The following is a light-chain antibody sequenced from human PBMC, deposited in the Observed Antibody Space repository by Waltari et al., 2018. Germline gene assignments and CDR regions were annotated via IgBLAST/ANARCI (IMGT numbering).Light chain of an antibody. CDR3: SSWDESLNGLV. J-gene: IGLJ2*01. CDR1: SSNLGFNT. CDR2: SND. Sequence: QSVLTQPPSASGTPGQRVTISCSGSSSNLGFNTGNWYQPLPGTAPKLPFYSNDPRPSGVRDRFSASKSGTSASLAISGLQSEDEADYYCSSWDESLNGLVFGGGTKLTVL. V-gene: IGLV1-44*01.